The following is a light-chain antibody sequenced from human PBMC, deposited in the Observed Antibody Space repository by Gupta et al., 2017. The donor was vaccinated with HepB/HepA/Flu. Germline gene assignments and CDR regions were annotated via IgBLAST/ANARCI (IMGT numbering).Light chain of an antibody. V-gene: IGLV1-44*01. CDR3: ATWDDSLNGRV. CDR1: SSNIGDNM. CDR2: SNR. J-gene: IGLJ2*01. Sequence: QSVLTQPPSASGTPGQWVTISCSGSSSNIGDNMVNWYQQLPGTAPKLLIYSNRQRPSGVPDRFSGSKSGTSASLAISGLQTEDEADYYCATWDDSLNGRVFGGGTKLTVL.